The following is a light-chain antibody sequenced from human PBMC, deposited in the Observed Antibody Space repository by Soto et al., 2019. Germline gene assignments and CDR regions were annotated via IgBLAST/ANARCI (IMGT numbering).Light chain of an antibody. CDR3: QQYNSSPWT. V-gene: IGKV1-5*03. J-gene: IGKJ1*01. CDR2: HAS. Sequence: IKMTQSHSTRSASVEAGVPITCVANQSISAWVAWYQQKPGKVPKLLIYHASRLESGVPSRFSGSGAGTEFTLTISSLQPDDCATYYCQQYNSSPWTFGQGTKVDIK. CDR1: QSISAW.